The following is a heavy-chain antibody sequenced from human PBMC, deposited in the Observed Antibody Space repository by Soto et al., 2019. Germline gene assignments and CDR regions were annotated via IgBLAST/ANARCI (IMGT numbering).Heavy chain of an antibody. CDR2: IIPIFGTA. V-gene: IGHV1-69*06. Sequence: QVQLVQSGAEVKKPGSSVKVSCKASGGTFSSYAISWVRQAPGQGLEWMGGIIPIFGTANYAQKFLGRVTITADKSTSTAYMELIRLRSEDTAVYYCARVGAGGDYWGQGTLVTVSS. CDR3: ARVGAGGDY. CDR1: GGTFSSYA. D-gene: IGHD3-10*01. J-gene: IGHJ4*02.